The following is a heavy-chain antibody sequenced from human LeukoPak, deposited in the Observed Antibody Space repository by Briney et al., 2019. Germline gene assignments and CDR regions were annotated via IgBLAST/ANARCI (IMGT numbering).Heavy chain of an antibody. J-gene: IGHJ4*02. D-gene: IGHD3-22*01. Sequence: GGSLRLSCAASGFTFSSYAMHWVRQAPGKGLEWVAVISYDGSNKYYADSVRGRFTISRDNSKNTLYLQMNSLRAEDTAVYYCARDFGDSSGPDYWGQGTLVTVSS. CDR3: ARDFGDSSGPDY. V-gene: IGHV3-30-3*01. CDR2: ISYDGSNK. CDR1: GFTFSSYA.